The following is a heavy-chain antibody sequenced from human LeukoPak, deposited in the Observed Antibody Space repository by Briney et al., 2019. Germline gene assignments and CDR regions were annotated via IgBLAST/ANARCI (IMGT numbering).Heavy chain of an antibody. CDR2: IYWNDDK. Sequence: SGPTLVNPTPTLTLTCTCSGFSLSTRGVGVGWIRQPPGKALEWLAMIYWNDDKRYSPTLKSRLTITKDTSKNQVVLTMTNMDPVDTATYYCAHRTYYDFWNGSWGQGTLVTVSS. CDR3: AHRTYYDFWNGS. J-gene: IGHJ4*02. V-gene: IGHV2-5*01. CDR1: GFSLSTRGVG. D-gene: IGHD3-3*01.